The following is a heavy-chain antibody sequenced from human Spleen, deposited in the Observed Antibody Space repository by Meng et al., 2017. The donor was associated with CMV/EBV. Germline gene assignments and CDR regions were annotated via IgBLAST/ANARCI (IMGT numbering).Heavy chain of an antibody. Sequence: SETLSLTCAVYGGSFSGYYWSWIRQPPGKGLEWIGEINHSGSTNYNPSLKSRVTISVDTSKNQFSLKLSSVTAADTAVYYCATPGSPGDLGRLGYWGQGTVVTVSS. CDR2: INHSGST. CDR3: ATPGSPGDLGRLGY. V-gene: IGHV4-34*01. CDR1: GGSFSGYY. D-gene: IGHD3-16*01. J-gene: IGHJ4*02.